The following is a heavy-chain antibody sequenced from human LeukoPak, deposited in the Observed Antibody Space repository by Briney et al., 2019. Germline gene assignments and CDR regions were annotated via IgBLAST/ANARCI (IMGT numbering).Heavy chain of an antibody. CDR1: GGSFSGYY. Sequence: AETLSVTCAVYGGSFSGYYWSWIRQPPGEGLEWIGEINHSGTTNYNPSLKSRVTMSVDTSKNQFSLKLRSVTAADTAVYYCARDLTTVTTGMDVWGQGTTVTVSS. D-gene: IGHD4-17*01. V-gene: IGHV4-34*01. J-gene: IGHJ6*02. CDR2: INHSGTT. CDR3: ARDLTTVTTGMDV.